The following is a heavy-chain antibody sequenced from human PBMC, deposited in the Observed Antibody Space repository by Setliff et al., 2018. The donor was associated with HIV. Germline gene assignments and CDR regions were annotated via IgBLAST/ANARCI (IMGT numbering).Heavy chain of an antibody. J-gene: IGHJ6*03. Sequence: SVKVSCKASGYIFSVYLMHWVRQAPGQGLEWMGWIIPIFGTANYAQKFQGRVTITADESTSTAYMELSSLRSEDTAVYYCAREGYSSSWLNYYYYMDVWGKGTTVTVSS. V-gene: IGHV1-69*13. D-gene: IGHD6-13*01. CDR1: GYIFSVYL. CDR3: AREGYSSSWLNYYYYMDV. CDR2: IIPIFGTA.